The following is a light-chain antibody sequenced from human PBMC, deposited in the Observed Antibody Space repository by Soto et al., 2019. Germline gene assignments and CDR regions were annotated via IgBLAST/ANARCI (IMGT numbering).Light chain of an antibody. CDR2: KAT. V-gene: IGKV1-5*03. Sequence: DIQMTQSPSTLSASVGDRATITCRASQSISSWLAWYQQKPGKAPRLLIYKATSLESGVPSRFSGSGSGTEFTLTITSLQPDDFATYYCQQYHSPTWTFGQGTKVEI. CDR3: QQYHSPTWT. J-gene: IGKJ1*01. CDR1: QSISSW.